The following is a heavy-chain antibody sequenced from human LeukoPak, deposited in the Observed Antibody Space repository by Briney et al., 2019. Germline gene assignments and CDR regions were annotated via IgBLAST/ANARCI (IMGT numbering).Heavy chain of an antibody. CDR1: GYSISSGYY. CDR3: ARGAGGSETYSNRGLDP. D-gene: IGHD3-10*01. Sequence: SETLSLTCTVSGYSISSGYYWGWIRQPPGKGLEWIGSIYHSGSTYYNPSLKSRVTISVDTSKNQFSLKLKSVTAADTAVYFCARGAGGSETYSNRGLDPWGQGTMVTVSS. V-gene: IGHV4-38-2*02. J-gene: IGHJ3*01. CDR2: IYHSGST.